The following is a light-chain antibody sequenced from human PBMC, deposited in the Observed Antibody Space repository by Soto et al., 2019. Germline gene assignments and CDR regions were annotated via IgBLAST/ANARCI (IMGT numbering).Light chain of an antibody. CDR1: QSVSSY. Sequence: EIVLPQSPATLSLSPGERATLSCRASQSVSSYLAWNQQKPGQAPRLLIYDASNSATGIPARFSGSGSGTDFTLTISSLEPEDFAVYYCQQRSNWPPIFTFGPGTKVDIK. J-gene: IGKJ3*01. CDR3: QQRSNWPPIFT. CDR2: DAS. V-gene: IGKV3-11*01.